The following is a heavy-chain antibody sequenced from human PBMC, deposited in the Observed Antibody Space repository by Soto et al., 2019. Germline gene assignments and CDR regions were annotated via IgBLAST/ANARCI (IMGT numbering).Heavy chain of an antibody. CDR3: AREGVAPYYYYGMDV. CDR1: GYTFTSYD. D-gene: IGHD5-12*01. CDR2: MNPNSGNT. J-gene: IGHJ6*02. V-gene: IGHV1-8*01. Sequence: EASVKVSCKASGYTFTSYDINWVRQATGQGFEWMGWMNPNSGNTGYAQTFQGRVTMTTDTSTSTAYMELRSLRSDDTAVYYCAREGVAPYYYYGMDVWGQGTPVTVSS.